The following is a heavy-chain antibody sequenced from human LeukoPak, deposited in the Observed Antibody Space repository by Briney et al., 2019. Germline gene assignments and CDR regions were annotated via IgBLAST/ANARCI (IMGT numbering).Heavy chain of an antibody. D-gene: IGHD2-15*01. Sequence: ASVKVSCKASGYTFTSYSISWVRQAPGQGREGMGWISAYNGNTIYAQKVKGRVTMTTDTSTSTAYMELRSLKSDDTAVYYCARASYCSDGSCYSDYWGQGTLVTVSS. J-gene: IGHJ4*02. V-gene: IGHV1-18*01. CDR3: ARASYCSDGSCYSDY. CDR1: GYTFTSYS. CDR2: ISAYNGNT.